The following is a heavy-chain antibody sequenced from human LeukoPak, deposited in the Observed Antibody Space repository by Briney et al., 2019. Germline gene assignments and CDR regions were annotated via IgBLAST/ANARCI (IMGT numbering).Heavy chain of an antibody. J-gene: IGHJ4*02. CDR2: INHSGST. D-gene: IGHD2-2*01. CDR3: ARHVYCSSTSCSLDY. Sequence: SETLSLTCAVYGGSFSGYYWSWIRQPPGKGLEWIGEINHSGSTNYNPSLKSRVTISVDTSKNQFSLKLSSVTAADTAVYYCARHVYCSSTSCSLDYWGQGTLVTVSS. V-gene: IGHV4-34*01. CDR1: GGSFSGYY.